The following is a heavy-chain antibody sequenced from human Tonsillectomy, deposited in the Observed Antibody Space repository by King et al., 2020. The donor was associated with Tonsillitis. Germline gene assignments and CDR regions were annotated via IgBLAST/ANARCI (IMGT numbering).Heavy chain of an antibody. CDR2: IRRKANCYAT. CDR1: GFTFSGSA. J-gene: IGHJ4*02. CDR3: TTSIVGASFDY. V-gene: IGHV3-73*02. D-gene: IGHD1-26*01. Sequence: VQLVESGGGLVQPGGSLKLSCAASGFTFSGSAMHWVRQASGKGLEWVGRIRRKANCYATAYVASVKGRFTISRDDSKNTAYLQMNSLKTEDTAVYYCTTSIVGASFDYWGQGTLVTVSS.